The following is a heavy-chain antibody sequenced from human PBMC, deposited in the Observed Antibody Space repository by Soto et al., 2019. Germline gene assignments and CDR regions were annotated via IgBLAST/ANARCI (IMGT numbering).Heavy chain of an antibody. CDR2: ISGSGGST. Sequence: GGSLRLSCAASGFTFSSYAMSWARQAPGKGLEWVSAISGSGGSTYYADSVKARFTISRDNSKNTLYLQMSSLRAEDTAVYYCAKFLIAAAAHWGQGTLVTVSS. J-gene: IGHJ4*02. D-gene: IGHD6-13*01. V-gene: IGHV3-23*01. CDR3: AKFLIAAAAH. CDR1: GFTFSSYA.